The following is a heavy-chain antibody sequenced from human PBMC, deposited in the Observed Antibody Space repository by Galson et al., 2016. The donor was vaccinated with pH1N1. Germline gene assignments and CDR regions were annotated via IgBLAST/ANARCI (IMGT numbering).Heavy chain of an antibody. D-gene: IGHD6-6*01. CDR3: VRAIAAHSSS. CDR2: IKQDGSEK. CDR1: GFTFSSYW. Sequence: SLRLPCADSGFTFSSYWVSWVRQAPGKGLEWVANIKQDGSEKYYVDSVKGRFTISRDNAKNSLYLQMNSLRAEDTAVYYCVRAIAAHSSSWGQGTLVTVSS. J-gene: IGHJ5*02. V-gene: IGHV3-7*01.